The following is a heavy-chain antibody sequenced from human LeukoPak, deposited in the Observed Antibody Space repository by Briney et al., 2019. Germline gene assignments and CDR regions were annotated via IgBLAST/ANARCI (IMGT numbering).Heavy chain of an antibody. J-gene: IGHJ6*03. CDR1: GFTFSSDS. Sequence: GGSLRLSCAASGFTFSSDSMNWFRQAPGKGLEWVSYISSSSSTIYHADSVKGRFTISRDNAKNSLYLQMNSLRAEDTAVYYCARSIAASPLYYYYYMDVWGKGTTVTVSS. CDR3: ARSIAASPLYYYYYMDV. D-gene: IGHD6-6*01. CDR2: ISSSSSTI. V-gene: IGHV3-48*01.